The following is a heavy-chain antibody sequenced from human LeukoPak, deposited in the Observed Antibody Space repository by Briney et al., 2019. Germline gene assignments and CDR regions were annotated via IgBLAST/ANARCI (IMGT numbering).Heavy chain of an antibody. CDR2: INWNGGST. Sequence: RPGGSLRLSCAASGFTFDDYGMSWVRQAPGKGLEWVSGINWNGGSTGYADSVEGRFTISRDNAKNSLYLQMNSLRAEDTALYYCARTEWELGPYAFDIWGQGTVVTVSS. CDR1: GFTFDDYG. CDR3: ARTEWELGPYAFDI. J-gene: IGHJ3*02. D-gene: IGHD7-27*01. V-gene: IGHV3-20*04.